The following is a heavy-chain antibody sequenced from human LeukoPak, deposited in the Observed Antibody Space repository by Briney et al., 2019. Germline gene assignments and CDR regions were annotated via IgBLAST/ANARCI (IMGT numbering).Heavy chain of an antibody. Sequence: ASVKVSCKASGGTFSSYAISWVRQAPGKGLEWMGGFDPEDGETIYAQKFQGRVIMTEDTSTDTAYMELSSLRSEDTAVYYCATDRRGSFLYWYFDLWGRGTLVTVSS. CDR1: GGTFSSYA. CDR3: ATDRRGSFLYWYFDL. V-gene: IGHV1-24*01. CDR2: FDPEDGET. D-gene: IGHD1-26*01. J-gene: IGHJ2*01.